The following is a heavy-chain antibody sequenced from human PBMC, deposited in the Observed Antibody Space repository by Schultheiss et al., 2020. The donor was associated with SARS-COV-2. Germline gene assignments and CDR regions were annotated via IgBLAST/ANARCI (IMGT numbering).Heavy chain of an antibody. CDR2: IWYDGSNK. V-gene: IGHV3-33*06. J-gene: IGHJ6*02. CDR3: AKDYYGSGSRYYGMDV. Sequence: GESLKISCAASGFTFSSYEMNWVRQAPGKGLEWVAVIWYDGSNKYYADSVKGRFTISRDNSKNTLYLQMNSLRAEDTAVYYCAKDYYGSGSRYYGMDVWGQGTTVTVSS. CDR1: GFTFSSYE. D-gene: IGHD3-10*01.